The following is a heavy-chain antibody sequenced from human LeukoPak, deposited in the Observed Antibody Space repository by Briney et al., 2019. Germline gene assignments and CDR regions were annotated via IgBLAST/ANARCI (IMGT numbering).Heavy chain of an antibody. V-gene: IGHV4-39*07. CDR2: IYYSGST. J-gene: IGHJ4*02. D-gene: IGHD6-19*01. Sequence: PSETLSLTCTVSGGPISSSSYYWGWIRQPPEKGLEWIGSIYYSGSTYYNPSLKSRVTISVDTSKNQFSLTLSSVTAADTAVYFCRRRAVAGTGFDYWGQGTLVTVSS. CDR1: GGPISSSSYY. CDR3: RRRAVAGTGFDY.